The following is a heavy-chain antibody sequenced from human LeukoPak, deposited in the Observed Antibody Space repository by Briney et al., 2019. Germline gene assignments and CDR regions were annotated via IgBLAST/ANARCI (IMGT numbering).Heavy chain of an antibody. CDR1: GYTFTSYD. J-gene: IGHJ6*03. Sequence: ASVKVSCTASGYTFTSYDINWVRQATGQGLEWMGWMNPNSGNTDYAQKFQGRVTMTRNTSISTAYMELSSLRSEDTAVYYCARVPAGYYYYYYMDVWGKGTTVTVSS. V-gene: IGHV1-8*01. D-gene: IGHD2-2*01. CDR2: MNPNSGNT. CDR3: ARVPAGYYYYYYMDV.